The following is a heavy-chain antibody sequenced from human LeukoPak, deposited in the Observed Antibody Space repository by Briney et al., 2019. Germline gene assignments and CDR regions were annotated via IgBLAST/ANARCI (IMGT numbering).Heavy chain of an antibody. CDR1: GFTFSSYA. CDR3: ARGWIQPWTINRYYFDY. V-gene: IGHV3-30-3*01. Sequence: GGSLRLSCAASGFTFSSYAMHWVRQAPGKGLEWVAVISYDGSNKYYADSVKGRFTISRDNSKNTLYLQMNSLRAEDTAVYYCARGWIQPWTINRYYFDYWGQGTLVTVSS. D-gene: IGHD5-18*01. CDR2: ISYDGSNK. J-gene: IGHJ4*02.